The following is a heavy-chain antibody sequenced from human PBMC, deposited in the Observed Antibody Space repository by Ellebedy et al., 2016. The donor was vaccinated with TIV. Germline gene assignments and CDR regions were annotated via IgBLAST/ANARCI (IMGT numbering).Heavy chain of an antibody. V-gene: IGHV4-34*01. CDR3: ARDSGSGWYGLDAFDI. Sequence: SETLSLTCAVYGGSFSGYYWSWIRQPPGKGLEWIGEINHSGSTNYNPSLKSRVTISVDTSKNQFSLKLSSVTAADTAVYYCARDSGSGWYGLDAFDIWGQGTMVTVSS. CDR2: INHSGST. J-gene: IGHJ3*02. CDR1: GGSFSGYY. D-gene: IGHD6-19*01.